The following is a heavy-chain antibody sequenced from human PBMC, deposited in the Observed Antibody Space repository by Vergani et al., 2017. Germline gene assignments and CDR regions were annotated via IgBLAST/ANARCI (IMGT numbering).Heavy chain of an antibody. CDR1: GGSISSGDYY. CDR2: INHSGST. J-gene: IGHJ4*02. Sequence: QVQLQESGPGLVKPSQTLSLTCTVSGGSISSGDYYWSWIRQPPGKGLEWIGEINHSGSTNYNPSLKSRVTISVDTSKNQFSLKLSSVTAADTAVYYCARGHGGAHSSSWYDYWGQGTLVTVSS. D-gene: IGHD6-13*01. CDR3: ARGHGGAHSSSWYDY. V-gene: IGHV4-30-4*01.